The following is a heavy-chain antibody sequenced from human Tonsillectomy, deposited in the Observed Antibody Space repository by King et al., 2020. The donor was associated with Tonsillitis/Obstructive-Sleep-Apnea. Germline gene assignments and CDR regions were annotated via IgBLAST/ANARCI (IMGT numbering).Heavy chain of an antibody. V-gene: IGHV4-59*08. CDR2: IYYSGST. CDR3: ASGRYFDSVDY. D-gene: IGHD3-9*01. CDR1: GGSISSYY. J-gene: IGHJ4*02. Sequence: VQLQESGPGLVKPSETLSLTCTVSGGSISSYYWSWIRQPPGKGLEWIGYIYYSGSTNCNPSLKSRVTISVDTSKNQFSLKLSSVTAADTAVYYCASGRYFDSVDYWGQGTLVTVSS.